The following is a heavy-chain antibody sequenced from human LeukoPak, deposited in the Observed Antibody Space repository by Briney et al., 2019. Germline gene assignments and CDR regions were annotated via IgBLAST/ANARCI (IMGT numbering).Heavy chain of an antibody. Sequence: ASVKVSCXASGGTFSSYAISWVRLAPGQGLVWMGGIIPIFGTANYAQKFQGRVTITTDESTSTAYMELSSLRSEDTAVYYCARVTYSSSSYYYYMDVWGKGTTVTVSS. J-gene: IGHJ6*03. CDR2: IIPIFGTA. CDR1: GGTFSSYA. V-gene: IGHV1-69*05. D-gene: IGHD6-6*01. CDR3: ARVTYSSSSYYYYMDV.